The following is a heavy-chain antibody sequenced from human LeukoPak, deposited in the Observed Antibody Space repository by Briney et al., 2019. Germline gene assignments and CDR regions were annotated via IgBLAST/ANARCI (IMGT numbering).Heavy chain of an antibody. V-gene: IGHV3-48*04. CDR1: GFIFSDFG. Sequence: PGGSLRLSCATSGFIFSDFGMHWVRQAPGKGLEWIAYISSSSNTIYYADSVKGRFAVSRDNAKSSLYLQMTGLRVAETAFHYCARSLCNDTGCSLVPWGQGALVSVSS. CDR2: ISSSSNTI. D-gene: IGHD5-18*01. J-gene: IGHJ5*02. CDR3: ARSLCNDTGCSLVP.